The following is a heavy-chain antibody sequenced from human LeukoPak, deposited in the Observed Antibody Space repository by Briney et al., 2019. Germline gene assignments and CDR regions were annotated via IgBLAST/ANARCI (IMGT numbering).Heavy chain of an antibody. CDR3: ARHVRIVGATKGWFDP. D-gene: IGHD1-26*01. V-gene: IGHV4-39*01. CDR1: GGSISTSNYY. J-gene: IGHJ5*02. CDR2: INHSGST. Sequence: PSETLSLTCTVSGGSISTSNYYWGWIRQPPGKGLEWIGEINHSGSTNYNPSLKSRVTISVDTSKNQFSLKLSSVTAADTAVYYCARHVRIVGATKGWFDPWGQGTLVTVSS.